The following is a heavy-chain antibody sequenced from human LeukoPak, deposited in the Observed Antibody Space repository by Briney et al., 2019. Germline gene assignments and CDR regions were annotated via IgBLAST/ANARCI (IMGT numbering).Heavy chain of an antibody. V-gene: IGHV3-48*01. J-gene: IGHJ4*02. D-gene: IGHD6-13*01. CDR2: ISSGSSTI. CDR1: GFTFSSYS. CDR3: AKDIKEYSSSLNFDY. Sequence: GGSLRLSCAASGFTFSSYSMNWVRQAPGKGLAWVSYISSGSSTIYYADSVKGRFTISRDNAENSLYLQMNSLRAEDTALYYCAKDIKEYSSSLNFDYWGQGTLVTVSS.